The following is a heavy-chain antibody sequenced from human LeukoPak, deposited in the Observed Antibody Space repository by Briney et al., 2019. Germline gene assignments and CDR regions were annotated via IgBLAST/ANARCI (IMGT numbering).Heavy chain of an antibody. Sequence: GGSLRLSCAASGFTFSNYGMHWVRQAPGKGLEWVAFIRYDGSKKYYADSVKGRFTISRDNSKNALYLQMNSLRAEDTAMYYCANGPHYNILTGFYKVRSHLDYWGQGTLVTVSS. CDR1: GFTFSNYG. D-gene: IGHD3-9*01. CDR3: ANGPHYNILTGFYKVRSHLDY. V-gene: IGHV3-30*02. J-gene: IGHJ4*02. CDR2: IRYDGSKK.